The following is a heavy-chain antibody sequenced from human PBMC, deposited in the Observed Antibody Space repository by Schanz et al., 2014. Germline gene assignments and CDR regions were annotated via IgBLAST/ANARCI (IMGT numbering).Heavy chain of an antibody. CDR2: IWYDGTDR. CDR1: GFTFNNYG. CDR3: ARDMTIEPA. V-gene: IGHV3-33*01. D-gene: IGHD2-2*01. J-gene: IGHJ5*02. Sequence: QVQLVESGGGVVRPGRSLRLSCAASGFTFNNYGMHWVRQAPGKGLEWVAVIWYDGTDRYYADSVKGRFTISRDNSKNTLYLQMDTLRVEDTAMFYCARDMTIEPAWGQGTLVTVSS.